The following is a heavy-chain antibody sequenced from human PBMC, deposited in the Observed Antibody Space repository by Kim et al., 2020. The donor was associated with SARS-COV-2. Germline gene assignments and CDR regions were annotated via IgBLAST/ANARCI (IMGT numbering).Heavy chain of an antibody. Sequence: GGSLRLSCVDSRFTFSDYEMNWVRQSPGTGLEWVSFISGSGKTTHHADSAKGRFPISRDNAKNSLYLELNTLRAEDTAVYYCTRDQQMTRAISPYFYGMDVGGQGTTVIVSS. J-gene: IGHJ6*02. CDR2: ISGSGKTT. CDR3: TRDQQMTRAISPYFYGMDV. D-gene: IGHD3-9*01. V-gene: IGHV3-48*03. CDR1: RFTFSDYE.